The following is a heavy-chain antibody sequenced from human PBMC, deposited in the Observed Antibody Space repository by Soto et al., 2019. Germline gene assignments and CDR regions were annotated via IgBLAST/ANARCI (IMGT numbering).Heavy chain of an antibody. J-gene: IGHJ4*02. D-gene: IGHD3-10*01. CDR2: INHSGST. V-gene: IGHV4-34*01. CDR1: GWSFSDYY. CDR3: ARGIGEFFDY. Sequence: SETLSLCCAVYGWSFSDYYWSWIRQPPGKGLEWIGEINHSGSTNYNPSLKSRVTISVDTSKNQFSLKLSSVTAAATAVYYCARGIGEFFDYWGQRTLVTVSS.